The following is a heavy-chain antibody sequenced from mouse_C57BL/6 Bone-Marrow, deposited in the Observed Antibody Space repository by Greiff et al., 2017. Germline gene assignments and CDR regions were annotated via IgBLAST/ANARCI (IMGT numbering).Heavy chain of an antibody. CDR3: VRLSTTVALYYYAMDY. Sequence: GGGLVQPKGSLKLSCAASGFSFNTYAMNWVRQAPGKGLEWVARIRSKSNNYATYYADSVKDRFTISRDDSESMLYLQMNNLKTEDTAMYYCVRLSTTVALYYYAMDYWGQGTSVTVSS. J-gene: IGHJ4*01. V-gene: IGHV10-1*01. D-gene: IGHD1-1*01. CDR2: IRSKSNNYAT. CDR1: GFSFNTYA.